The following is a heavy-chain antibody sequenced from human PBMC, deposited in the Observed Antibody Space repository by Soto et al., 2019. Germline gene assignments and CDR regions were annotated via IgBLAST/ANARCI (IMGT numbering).Heavy chain of an antibody. D-gene: IGHD3-10*01. J-gene: IGHJ6*02. CDR3: ARGKYYYGSGIPYGMDV. Sequence: PSETLSLTCTVSGGSISSSSYYWGWIRQPPGKGLEWIGEINHSGSTNYNPSLKSRVTISVDTSKNQFSLKLSSVTAADTAVYYCARGKYYYGSGIPYGMDVWGQGTTVTVSS. CDR1: GGSISSSSYY. V-gene: IGHV4-39*07. CDR2: INHSGST.